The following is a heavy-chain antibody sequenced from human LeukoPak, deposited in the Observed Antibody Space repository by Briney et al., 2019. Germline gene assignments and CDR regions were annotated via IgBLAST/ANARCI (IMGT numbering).Heavy chain of an antibody. V-gene: IGHV1-46*01. CDR1: GYTFTSYY. CDR3: ARGPTSGYDTYYYYYMDV. J-gene: IGHJ6*03. CDR2: INPSGGST. Sequence: ASVKVSCKASGYTFTSYYMHWVRQAPGQGLEWMGIINPSGGSTSYAQKFQGRVTITADESTSTAYMELSSLRSEDTAVYYCARGPTSGYDTYYYYYMDVWGKGTTVTISS. D-gene: IGHD5-12*01.